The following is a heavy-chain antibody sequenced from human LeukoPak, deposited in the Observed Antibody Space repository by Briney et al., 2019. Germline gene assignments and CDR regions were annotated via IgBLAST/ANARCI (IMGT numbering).Heavy chain of an antibody. CDR2: INPSSGGT. CDR3: AREIAAAGNYYYYYGMDV. J-gene: IGHJ6*02. V-gene: IGHV1-2*02. CDR1: GYTFTGHY. Sequence: ASVKVSCKASGYTFTGHYMHWVRQAPGQGLEWMGWINPSSGGTNYAQKFQGRVTMTRDTSISTAYMELSRLRSDDTAVYYCAREIAAAGNYYYYYGMDVWGQGTTVTVSS. D-gene: IGHD6-13*01.